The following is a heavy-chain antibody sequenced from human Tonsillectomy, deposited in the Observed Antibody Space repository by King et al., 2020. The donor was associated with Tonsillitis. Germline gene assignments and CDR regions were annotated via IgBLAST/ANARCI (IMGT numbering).Heavy chain of an antibody. CDR2: IYHSGST. CDR1: GYSISSGYY. D-gene: IGHD2-8*01. V-gene: IGHV4-38-2*02. CDR3: ARAEGYRTNGVCYRTAFDY. Sequence: VQLQESGPGLVKPSETLSLTCTVSGYSISSGYYWGWIRQPPGKGLEWIGSIYHSGSTYYNPSLKSRVTISVDTSKNQFSLKLSSVTAADTAVYYCARAEGYRTNGVCYRTAFDYWGQGTLVTVSS. J-gene: IGHJ4*02.